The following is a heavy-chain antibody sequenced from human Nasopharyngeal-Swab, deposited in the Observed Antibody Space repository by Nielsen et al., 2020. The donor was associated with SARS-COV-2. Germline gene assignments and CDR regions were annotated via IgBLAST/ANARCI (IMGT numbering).Heavy chain of an antibody. CDR3: ARHSSGWSFDY. J-gene: IGHJ4*01. CDR1: GGSFSGYY. V-gene: IGHV4-34*01. CDR2: INHSGST. D-gene: IGHD6-19*01. Sequence: SQTLSLTCAVYGGSFSGYYWSWIRQPPGKGLEWIGEINHSGSTNYNPSLKSRVTISVDTSKNQFSLKLTSVTAADTAVYYCARHSSGWSFDYWDHGTLVTVSS.